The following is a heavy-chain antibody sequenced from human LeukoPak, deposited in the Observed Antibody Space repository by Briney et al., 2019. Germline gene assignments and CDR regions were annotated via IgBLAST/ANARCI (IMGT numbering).Heavy chain of an antibody. CDR3: AMSGSESHGDSSIAAAGNY. D-gene: IGHD6-13*01. CDR2: INPNSGGT. J-gene: IGHJ4*02. Sequence: ASVKVSCKASGYTFTGYYMHWVRQAPGQGLEWMGWINPNSGGTNYAQKFQGRVTMTRDTSISTAYMELSRLRSDDTAVYYCAMSGSESHGDSSIAAAGNYWGQGTLVTVSS. V-gene: IGHV1-2*02. CDR1: GYTFTGYY.